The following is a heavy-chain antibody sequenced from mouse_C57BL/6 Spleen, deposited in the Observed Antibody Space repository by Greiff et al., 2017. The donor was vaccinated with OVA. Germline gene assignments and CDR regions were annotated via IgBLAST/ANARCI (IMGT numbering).Heavy chain of an antibody. D-gene: IGHD1-1*01. CDR2: IWTGGGT. V-gene: IGHV2-9-1*01. Sequence: VKVVESGPGLVAPSQSLSITCTVSGFSLTSYAISWVRQPPGKGLEWLGVIWTGGGTNYNSALKSRLSISKDNSKGQVFLKMNSLQTDDTARYYCARNVVYYYGSSYGYFGVWGTGTTVTVSS. CDR3: ARNVVYYYGSSYGYFGV. J-gene: IGHJ1*03. CDR1: GFSLTSYA.